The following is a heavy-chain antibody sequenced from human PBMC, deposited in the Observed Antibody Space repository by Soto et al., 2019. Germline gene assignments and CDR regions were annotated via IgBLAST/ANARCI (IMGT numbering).Heavy chain of an antibody. V-gene: IGHV4-34*01. J-gene: IGHJ4*02. D-gene: IGHD6-19*01. Sequence: SETLSLTCAVYGGSFSGYYWSWIRQPPGKGLEWIGEINHSGSTNYNPSLKSRVTISVDTSKNQFSLKLNSVTAADTAVYYCAREPYSSGPLFDQWGQGTLGTAPQ. CDR2: INHSGST. CDR3: AREPYSSGPLFDQ. CDR1: GGSFSGYY.